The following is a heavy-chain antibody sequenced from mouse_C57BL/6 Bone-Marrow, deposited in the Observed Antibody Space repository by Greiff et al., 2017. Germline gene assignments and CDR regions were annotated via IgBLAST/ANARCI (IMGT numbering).Heavy chain of an antibody. CDR2: IDPEDGET. CDR1: GFNIKDYY. V-gene: IGHV14-2*01. J-gene: IGHJ3*01. Sequence: VQLQQSGAELVKPGASVKLSCTASGFNIKDYYMHWVKQRTEQGLEWIGRIDPEDGETKYAPNFQGKATITADTSSNTAYLQLSSLTSEDTAVYYCARSRGYYWFAYWGQGTLVTVSA. CDR3: ARSRGYYWFAY. D-gene: IGHD2-3*01.